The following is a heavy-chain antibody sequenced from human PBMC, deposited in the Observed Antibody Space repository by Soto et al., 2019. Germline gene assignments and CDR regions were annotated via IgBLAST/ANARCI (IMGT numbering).Heavy chain of an antibody. Sequence: PGGSLRLSCAAPGFTFSSYWMSWVRQAPGKGLEWVANIKQDGSEKYYVDSVKGRFTISRDNAKNPLYLQMNSLRAEDTAVYYCARERRITHAFDIWGQGTMVTVSS. J-gene: IGHJ3*02. CDR3: ARERRITHAFDI. CDR2: IKQDGSEK. V-gene: IGHV3-7*03. D-gene: IGHD3-10*01. CDR1: GFTFSSYW.